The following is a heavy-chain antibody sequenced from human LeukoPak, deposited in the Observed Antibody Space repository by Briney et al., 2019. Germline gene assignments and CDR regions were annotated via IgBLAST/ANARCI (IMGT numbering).Heavy chain of an antibody. CDR1: GGSLSGYY. Sequence: PSETLSLTCAVYGGSLSGYYWSWIRQPPGKGLEWIGEISHSGSTNYNPSLKSRVTISVDTSKNQFSLKLSSVTAADTAVYYCVGSSWYEYYFDYWGQGTLVTVSS. CDR3: VGSSWYEYYFDY. V-gene: IGHV4-34*01. D-gene: IGHD6-13*01. J-gene: IGHJ4*02. CDR2: ISHSGST.